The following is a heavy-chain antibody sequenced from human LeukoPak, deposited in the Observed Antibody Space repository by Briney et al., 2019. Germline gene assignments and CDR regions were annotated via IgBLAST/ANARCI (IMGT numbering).Heavy chain of an antibody. CDR3: ARDPTYYYDSSGYLDDY. D-gene: IGHD3-22*01. V-gene: IGHV1-69*05. CDR1: GDTFSSYA. Sequence: SVKVSCKASGDTFSSYAISWVRQAPGQGLEWMGGIIPIFGTASYAQKFQGRVTMTRDTSTSTVYMELSSLRSEDTAVYYCARDPTYYYDSSGYLDDYWGQGTLVTVSS. J-gene: IGHJ4*02. CDR2: IIPIFGTA.